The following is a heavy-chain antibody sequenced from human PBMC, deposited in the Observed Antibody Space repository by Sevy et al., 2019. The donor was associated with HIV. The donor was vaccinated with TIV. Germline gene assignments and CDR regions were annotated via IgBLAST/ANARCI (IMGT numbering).Heavy chain of an antibody. CDR2: ISYDGSNK. Sequence: GGSLRLSCAASGFTFSSYAMHWVRQAPGKGLEWVAVISYDGSNKYYADSVKGRFTISRDNSKNTLYLQMNSLRAEDTAVYYCARVLRFLKLKVYYYYGMDVWGQGTTVTVSS. CDR1: GFTFSSYA. CDR3: ARVLRFLKLKVYYYYGMDV. D-gene: IGHD3-3*01. V-gene: IGHV3-30*04. J-gene: IGHJ6*02.